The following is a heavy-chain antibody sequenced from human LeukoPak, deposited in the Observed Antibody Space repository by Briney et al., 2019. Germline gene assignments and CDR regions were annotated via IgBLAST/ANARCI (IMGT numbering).Heavy chain of an antibody. CDR2: ISGSGGST. D-gene: IGHD3-9*01. CDR1: GFTFSSYA. V-gene: IGHV3-23*01. J-gene: IGHJ6*02. CDR3: AKDPSPIGYFDWLLYPPGMDV. Sequence: GGSLRLSCAASGFTFSSYAMSWVRQAPGKGLEWVSAISGSGGSTYYADSVKGRFTISRDNSKNTLYLQMNSLRAEDTAVYYCAKDPSPIGYFDWLLYPPGMDVWGQGTTVTVSS.